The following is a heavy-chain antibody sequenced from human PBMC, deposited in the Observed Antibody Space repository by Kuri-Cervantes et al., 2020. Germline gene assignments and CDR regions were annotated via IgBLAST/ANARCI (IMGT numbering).Heavy chain of an antibody. CDR1: GGSISSGDYY. J-gene: IGHJ5*02. V-gene: IGHV4-30-4*01. CDR2: IYYSGST. CDR3: ARGVGPNCFDP. Sequence: SGTLSLTCTVSGGSISSGDYYWSWIRQPPGKGLEWIGYIYYSGSTYYNPSLRSRVTISVDTSRNQFPLKLSSVTAADTAVYYCARGVGPNCFDPWGQGTLVTVSS. D-gene: IGHD3-16*01.